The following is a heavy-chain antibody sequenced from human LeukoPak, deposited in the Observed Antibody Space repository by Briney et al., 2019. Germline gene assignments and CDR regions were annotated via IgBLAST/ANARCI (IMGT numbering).Heavy chain of an antibody. D-gene: IGHD2-8*02. CDR2: ISAYSGNT. CDR3: ARDRGRRNVVVDAGAVARYYFDY. CDR1: GYTFTSYA. J-gene: IGHJ4*02. Sequence: GASVKVSCKASGYTFTSYAITWVRQAPGQGLEWMGWISAYSGNTNYAQKLQGRVTMTTDTSTSTAYMELRSLRSDDTAVYYCARDRGRRNVVVDAGAVARYYFDYWGQGTLVTVSS. V-gene: IGHV1-18*01.